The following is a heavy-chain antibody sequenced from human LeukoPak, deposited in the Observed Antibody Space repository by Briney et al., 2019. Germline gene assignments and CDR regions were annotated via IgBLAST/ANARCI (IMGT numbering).Heavy chain of an antibody. J-gene: IGHJ4*02. Sequence: ASVKVSCKASGYTFTDYFMHWVRQAPGQGLEWMGWINPNSGGTKYAQKFQGRVTMTRDTSINTAYMELTRLTYDDTAVYYCAGLPRYNWNEPLDYCGQRTLVTVSS. D-gene: IGHD1-20*01. V-gene: IGHV1-2*02. CDR2: INPNSGGT. CDR1: GYTFTDYF. CDR3: AGLPRYNWNEPLDY.